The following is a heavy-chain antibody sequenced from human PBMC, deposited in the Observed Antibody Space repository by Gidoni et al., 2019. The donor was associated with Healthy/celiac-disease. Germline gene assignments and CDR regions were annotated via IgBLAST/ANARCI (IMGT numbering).Heavy chain of an antibody. J-gene: IGHJ4*02. D-gene: IGHD3-22*01. CDR1: GVTFSSYA. CDR3: AKDVHSGYPRGYFDY. Sequence: EVQMLESGGGLVQTGGSLRVACAAAGVTFSSYAMSWVRQAPGKGLEWVSAISGSGGSTYYADSVKGRFTISSDNSKNTLYLQMNSLSAEDTAVYYCAKDVHSGYPRGYFDYWGQGTLVTVSS. V-gene: IGHV3-23*01. CDR2: ISGSGGST.